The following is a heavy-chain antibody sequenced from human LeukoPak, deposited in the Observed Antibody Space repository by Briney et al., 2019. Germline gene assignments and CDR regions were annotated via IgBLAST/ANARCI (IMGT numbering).Heavy chain of an antibody. Sequence: SETLSLTCTVSGGSISSYYWSWIRQPAGKGLEWIGRIYTSGSTNYNPSLKSRVTISVDTSKNQFSLKLSSVTAADTAVYYCARGRFGYSSGWYRLAWFDPWGQGTLVTVSS. CDR2: IYTSGST. CDR1: GGSISSYY. V-gene: IGHV4-4*07. CDR3: ARGRFGYSSGWYRLAWFDP. D-gene: IGHD6-19*01. J-gene: IGHJ5*02.